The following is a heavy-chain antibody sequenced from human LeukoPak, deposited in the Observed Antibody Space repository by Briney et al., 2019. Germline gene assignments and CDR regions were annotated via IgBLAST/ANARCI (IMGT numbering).Heavy chain of an antibody. V-gene: IGHV4-59*08. J-gene: IGHJ4*02. Sequence: PSETLSLTCTVSGGSINTYYWSWIRQPPGKGLEWIGFIHYTGSTNYNPSLKSRVTVSVDTSKNQFSLKLSSVTAADTAVYYCARHSGSYDSRAYFNYWGQGTLVTVSS. D-gene: IGHD3-22*01. CDR3: ARHSGSYDSRAYFNY. CDR2: IHYTGST. CDR1: GGSINTYY.